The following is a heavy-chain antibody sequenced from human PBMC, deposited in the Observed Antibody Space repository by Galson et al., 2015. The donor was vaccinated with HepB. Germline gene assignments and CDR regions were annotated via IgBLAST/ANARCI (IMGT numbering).Heavy chain of an antibody. V-gene: IGHV5-51*01. CDR1: GYSFTAYW. Sequence: QSGAEVKKPGESVKISCKGSGYSFTAYWIGWVRQMPGKGLEWMGIIYPDDSKANYSPSFQGQVTTSADKSINTAYLQWSSLKASDIAMYYCARQGPRGSLDYWGQGTPVTVSS. CDR2: IYPDDSKA. J-gene: IGHJ4*02. CDR3: ARQGPRGSLDY. D-gene: IGHD3-10*01.